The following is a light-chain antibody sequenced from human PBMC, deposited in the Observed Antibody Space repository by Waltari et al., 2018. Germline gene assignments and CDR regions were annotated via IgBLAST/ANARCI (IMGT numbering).Light chain of an antibody. CDR3: CSYAGTSTVI. V-gene: IGLV2-23*02. CDR2: DVS. Sequence: QSALTQPASVSGSPGQSITISCTGTSSDVGAYNFVSWYQQHPGKAPKFMIYDVSKRPSGVSTRFAGSKSGNPASLTISGLQAEDEADYYCCSYAGTSTVIFGGGTKLTVL. CDR1: SSDVGAYNF. J-gene: IGLJ2*01.